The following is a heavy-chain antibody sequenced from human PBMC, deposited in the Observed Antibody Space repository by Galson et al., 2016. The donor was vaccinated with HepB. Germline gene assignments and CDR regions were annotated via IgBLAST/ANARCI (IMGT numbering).Heavy chain of an antibody. Sequence: LVKPTQTLTLTCTFSGFSFTTSGMCVSWIRQPPGKALEWLALINWDDDKYYNTSLRTRLTISKDTSKNQVVLSMTNMEPVDTATYYCARTHYSDYVYFDYWGQGILVTVSS. CDR1: GFSFTTSGMC. CDR2: INWDDDK. D-gene: IGHD4-11*01. CDR3: ARTHYSDYVYFDY. J-gene: IGHJ4*02. V-gene: IGHV2-70*01.